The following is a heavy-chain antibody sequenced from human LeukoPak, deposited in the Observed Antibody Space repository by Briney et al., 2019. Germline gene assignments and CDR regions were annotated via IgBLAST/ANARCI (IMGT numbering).Heavy chain of an antibody. CDR2: MNPNSGNT. CDR1: GYTFTSYD. Sequence: ASVKVSCKASGYTFTSYDINWMRQATGQGLEWMGWMNPNSGNTGYAQKFQGRVTMTRNTSISTAYMELSSLRSEDTAVYYCARPTVTTPSYFGYWGQGTLVTVSS. V-gene: IGHV1-8*01. J-gene: IGHJ4*02. D-gene: IGHD4-17*01. CDR3: ARPTVTTPSYFGY.